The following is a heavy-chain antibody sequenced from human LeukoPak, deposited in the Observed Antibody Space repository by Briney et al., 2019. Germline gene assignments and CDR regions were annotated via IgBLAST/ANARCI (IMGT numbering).Heavy chain of an antibody. CDR1: GFAFNNFA. CDR2: ILTSGAT. V-gene: IGHV3-23*01. J-gene: IGHJ4*02. Sequence: GGSLRLSCVASGFAFNNFAMTWVRQAPGKGLEWVSTILTSGATYYADSVEGRFTISRDNSKNTLYLQMNGLRVEETAIYFCEKDWHDYWGLGTLVTVSS. CDR3: EKDWHDY.